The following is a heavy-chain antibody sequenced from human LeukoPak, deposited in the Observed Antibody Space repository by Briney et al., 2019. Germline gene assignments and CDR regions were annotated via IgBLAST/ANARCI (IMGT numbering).Heavy chain of an antibody. CDR3: ARAFWGSGIDY. CDR1: GDSISSYY. Sequence: SETLSHTCTVSGDSISSYYLSWIRQPPGKGLEWIGYIDYSGSTSYNPSLKSRVTISVDTSRNQFSLNLNSVTAADTAVYYCARAFWGSGIDYWGQGTLVTVSS. J-gene: IGHJ4*02. CDR2: IDYSGST. D-gene: IGHD3-16*01. V-gene: IGHV4-59*13.